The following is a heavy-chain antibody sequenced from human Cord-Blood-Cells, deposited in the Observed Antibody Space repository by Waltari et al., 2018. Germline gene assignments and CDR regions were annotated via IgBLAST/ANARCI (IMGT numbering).Heavy chain of an antibody. CDR1: EFTLRGSR. J-gene: IGHJ4*02. D-gene: IGHD5-18*01. V-gene: IGHV3-30-3*01. CDR2: ISYDGSNK. CDR3: ARDSGYSYGPFDY. Sequence: QVQLVGSGVGVVKPGRSLRQPCGACEFTLRGSRMHRFRRAPGKGLGWVAVISYDGSNKYYADSVKGRFTISRDNSKNTLYLQMNSLRAEDTAVYYCARDSGYSYGPFDYWGQGTLVTVSS.